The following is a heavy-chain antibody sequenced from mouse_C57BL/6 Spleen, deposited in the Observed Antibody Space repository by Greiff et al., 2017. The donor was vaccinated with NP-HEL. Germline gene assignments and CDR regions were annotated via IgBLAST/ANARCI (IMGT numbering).Heavy chain of an antibody. D-gene: IGHD4-1*01. CDR3: TRELTGTSGAMDY. CDR2: IDPETGGT. V-gene: IGHV1-15*01. Sequence: VQLQQSGAELVRPGASVTLSCKASGYTFTDYEMHWVKQTPVHGLEWIGAIDPETGGTAYNQKFKGKAILTADKSSSTAYMELRSLTSEDSAVYYCTRELTGTSGAMDYWGQGTSVTVSS. CDR1: GYTFTDYE. J-gene: IGHJ4*01.